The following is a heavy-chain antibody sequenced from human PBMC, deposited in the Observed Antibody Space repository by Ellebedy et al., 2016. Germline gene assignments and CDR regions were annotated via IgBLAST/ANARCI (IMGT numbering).Heavy chain of an antibody. Sequence: GESLKISXAASGFTFSSYAMSWVRQAPGKGLEWVSTISGGSGNTYYADSVKGRFTISRDNSRNTLHLQMNNLRGEDTAVYYCRQGHYADYWGQGTLVTVSS. CDR2: ISGGSGNT. V-gene: IGHV3-23*01. J-gene: IGHJ4*02. CDR3: RQGHYADY. CDR1: GFTFSSYA.